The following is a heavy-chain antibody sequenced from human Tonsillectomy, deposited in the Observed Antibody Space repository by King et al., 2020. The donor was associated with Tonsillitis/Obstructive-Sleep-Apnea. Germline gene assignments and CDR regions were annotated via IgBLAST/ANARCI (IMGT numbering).Heavy chain of an antibody. CDR2: ISSNGGST. V-gene: IGHV3-64D*06. D-gene: IGHD4-11*01. CDR1: VFTFSIYA. Sequence: SASVFTFSIYAIHWVRHAPGKGLEYVAAISSNGGSTYYADSVKGRCTISRDNSKNTLYLQMSSLRAEDTDVYYWVKSEGTVTTLGDYYYYMDVVSKGTTVTVSS. CDR3: VKSEGTVTTLGDYYYYMDV. J-gene: IGHJ6*03.